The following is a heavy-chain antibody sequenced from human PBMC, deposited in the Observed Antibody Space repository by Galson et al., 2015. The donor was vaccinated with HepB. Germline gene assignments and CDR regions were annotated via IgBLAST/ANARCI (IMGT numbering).Heavy chain of an antibody. CDR3: TRDMRPFTSGWRAFDI. Sequence: ETLSLTCTVSGGSISSYYWSWIRQPPGKGLEWIGYIYNSGSTNYNPSLKSRVTISVDTAKNQFSLKLRSVTAADTAVYYCTRDMRPFTSGWRAFDIWGQGTMVTVFS. V-gene: IGHV4-59*01. CDR2: IYNSGST. CDR1: GGSISSYY. D-gene: IGHD6-19*01. J-gene: IGHJ3*02.